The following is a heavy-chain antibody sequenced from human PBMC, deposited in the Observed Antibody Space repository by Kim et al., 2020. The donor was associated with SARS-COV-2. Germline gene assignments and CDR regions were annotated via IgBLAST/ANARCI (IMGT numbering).Heavy chain of an antibody. V-gene: IGHV1-18*01. CDR3: ARDGHQLITMIIVAYVDAFDI. CDR2: ISAYNGNT. Sequence: ASVKVSCKASGYTFTSYGISWVRQAPGQGLEWMGWISAYNGNTNYAQKLQGRVTMTTDTSTSTAYMELRSLRSDDTAVYYCARDGHQLITMIIVAYVDAFDIWGQGTMVTVSS. CDR1: GYTFTSYG. J-gene: IGHJ3*02. D-gene: IGHD3-22*01.